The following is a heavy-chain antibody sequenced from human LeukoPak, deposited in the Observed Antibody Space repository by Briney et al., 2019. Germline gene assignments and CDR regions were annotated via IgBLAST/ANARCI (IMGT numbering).Heavy chain of an antibody. V-gene: IGHV1-8*01. CDR2: MNPNSGNT. D-gene: IGHD3-22*01. Sequence: GASVKVSCKASGYTFTSYDINWVRQATGQGLEWMGWMNPNSGNTGYAQKFQGRVTMTRNTSISTAYMELSSLRSEDTAVYYCARDLSYYYDSSGYPTPYYYGMDVWGQGTTVTVSS. CDR3: ARDLSYYYDSSGYPTPYYYGMDV. CDR1: GYTFTSYD. J-gene: IGHJ6*02.